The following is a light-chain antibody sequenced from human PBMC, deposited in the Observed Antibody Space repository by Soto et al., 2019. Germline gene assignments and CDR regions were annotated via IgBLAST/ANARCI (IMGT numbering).Light chain of an antibody. J-gene: IGKJ2*01. CDR3: QQYETYFRYT. V-gene: IGKV3-20*01. CDR2: GAS. Sequence: EIVLTQSPGTLSLSPGERATLSCRASQSVSSSYLAWYQQKPGQAPRLLIYGASSRATGIPDRFSGSGSGTDFTLTINRLEPEDFATYYCQQYETYFRYTFGQGTKLDIK. CDR1: QSVSSSY.